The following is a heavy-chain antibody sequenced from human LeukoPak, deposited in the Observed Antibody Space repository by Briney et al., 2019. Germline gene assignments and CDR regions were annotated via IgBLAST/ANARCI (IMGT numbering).Heavy chain of an antibody. V-gene: IGHV4-39*01. J-gene: IGHJ4*02. CDR3: ARHSGVEVVAALDY. D-gene: IGHD2-15*01. Sequence: PGGSLRLSCAASGFTFSSYSMNWVRQAPGKGLEWIGSIYYSGSTYYNPSLKSRVTISVDTSKNQFSLKLSSVTAADTAVYYCARHSGVEVVAALDYWGQGTLVTVSS. CDR1: GFTFSSYSMN. CDR2: IYYSGST.